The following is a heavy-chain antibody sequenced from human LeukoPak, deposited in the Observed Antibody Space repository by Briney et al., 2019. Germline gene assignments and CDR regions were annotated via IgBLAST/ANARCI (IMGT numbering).Heavy chain of an antibody. Sequence: GGSLRLSCAASGFTFSSYWMSWVRQAPGKGLEWVANIKQDGSEKYYVDSVKGRFTISRDNAKNSLYLQMNSLRAEDTALYYCARYGVMAANDYWGQGTLVTVSS. V-gene: IGHV3-7*03. CDR2: IKQDGSEK. J-gene: IGHJ4*02. CDR3: ARYGVMAANDY. CDR1: GFTFSSYW. D-gene: IGHD3-16*01.